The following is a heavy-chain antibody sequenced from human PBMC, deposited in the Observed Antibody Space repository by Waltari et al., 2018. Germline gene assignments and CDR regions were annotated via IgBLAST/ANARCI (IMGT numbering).Heavy chain of an antibody. J-gene: IGHJ4*02. CDR1: GFSFSSYA. Sequence: QVQLVVSGGGVVQPGKSLRLSCAASGFSFSSYAMHWVRQAPGKGREGLAGIWYDGDNKEYGDSVRGRFTISRDNSKNTLYLQLNSLRAEDTAVYYCARASIAVEERGDDYFHYWGQGTLVTVSS. D-gene: IGHD6-19*01. CDR2: IWYDGDNK. CDR3: ARASIAVEERGDDYFHY. V-gene: IGHV3-33*01.